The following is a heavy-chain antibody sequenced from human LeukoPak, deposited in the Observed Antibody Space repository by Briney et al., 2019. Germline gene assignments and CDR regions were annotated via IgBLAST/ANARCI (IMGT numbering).Heavy chain of an antibody. CDR2: VKSKTAGGTR. CDR3: TTYGSGRKFDY. D-gene: IGHD3-10*01. V-gene: IGHV3-15*01. CDR1: GFTFSNAW. J-gene: IGHJ4*02. Sequence: GGSLRLSCAASGFTFSNAWMSWVRQAPGKGLEWVGRVKSKTAGGTRDYAAFVKGRFTISRDDSTNTLYLQMNSLKSEDTAVYYCTTYGSGRKFDYWGQGILVTVSS.